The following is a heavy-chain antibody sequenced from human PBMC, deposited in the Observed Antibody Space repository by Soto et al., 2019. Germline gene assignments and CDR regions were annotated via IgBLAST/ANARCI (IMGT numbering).Heavy chain of an antibody. Sequence: VQLEQSGPEVKKPGSSVKVSCKASGGTFSTSALSWVRQAPGQGLEWMGGIMPVFPTPDYAQKFQGRVTIAADESTRTAYMELGGLTSDDTAVYYCARDKDRLQLGGNYYYILDVWGQGTAVTVSS. CDR3: ARDKDRLQLGGNYYYILDV. J-gene: IGHJ6*02. D-gene: IGHD5-12*01. CDR1: GGTFSTSA. CDR2: IMPVFPTP. V-gene: IGHV1-69*12.